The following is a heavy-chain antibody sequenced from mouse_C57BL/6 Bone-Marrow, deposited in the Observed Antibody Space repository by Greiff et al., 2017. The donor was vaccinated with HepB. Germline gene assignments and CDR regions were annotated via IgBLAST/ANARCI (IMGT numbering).Heavy chain of an antibody. CDR2: IDPSDSET. D-gene: IGHD1-1*01. CDR3: ARIGIYYGSSRDFDY. Sequence: QVQLQQPGAELVRPGSSVKLSCKASGYTFTSYWMHWVKQRPIQGLEWIGNIDPSDSETHYNQKFKDKATLTVDKSSSTAYMQLSSLTSEDSAVYYCARIGIYYGSSRDFDYWGQGTTLTVSS. V-gene: IGHV1-52*01. J-gene: IGHJ2*01. CDR1: GYTFTSYW.